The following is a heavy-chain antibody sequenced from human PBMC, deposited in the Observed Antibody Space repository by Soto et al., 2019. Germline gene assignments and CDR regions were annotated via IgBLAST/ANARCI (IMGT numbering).Heavy chain of an antibody. V-gene: IGHV1-69*05. CDR3: ARVAYQSLDN. J-gene: IGHJ4*02. Sequence: SVKVSCKASGGTFSSYAISWVRQAPGQGLEWMGGIIPIFGRANYAQKFQGRVTMTRDTSTSTVYVELSSLTSEDTAVYYCARVAYQSLDNWGQGTLVTVSS. CDR2: IIPIFGRA. D-gene: IGHD3-16*01. CDR1: GGTFSSYA.